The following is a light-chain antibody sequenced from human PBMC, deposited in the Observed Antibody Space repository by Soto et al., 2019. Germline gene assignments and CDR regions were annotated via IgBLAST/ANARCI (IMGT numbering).Light chain of an antibody. J-gene: IGKJ2*02. CDR3: QQYNSWWT. CDR1: QSISSW. V-gene: IGKV1-5*03. CDR2: KAS. Sequence: DIQMTQSPSTLSASVGDRVTITCRASQSISSWLAWYQQKPGKAPKLLIYKASSLESGVPSRFSGRGSGTEFTLTISSLQPDDFATYYCQQYNSWWTFGQGTKLGIK.